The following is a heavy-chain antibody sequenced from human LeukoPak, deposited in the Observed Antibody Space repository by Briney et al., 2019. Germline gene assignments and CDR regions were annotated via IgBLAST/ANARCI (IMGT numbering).Heavy chain of an antibody. D-gene: IGHD3-22*01. CDR2: IYYSGST. CDR3: ARAHGSAYYIDAFDI. Sequence: SETLSLTCSVSGGSISSFYWTWIRQPPGKGLEWIGYIYYSGSTNYNSSLKSRVTISVDTSKNHFSLKLTSLTAADTAVYYCARAHGSAYYIDAFDIWGQGTIVTVSS. CDR1: GGSISSFY. J-gene: IGHJ3*02. V-gene: IGHV4-59*01.